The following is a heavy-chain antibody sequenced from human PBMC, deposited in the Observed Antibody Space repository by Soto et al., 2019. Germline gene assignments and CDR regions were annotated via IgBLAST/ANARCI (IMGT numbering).Heavy chain of an antibody. CDR1: GGSFSGYY. CDR2: INHSGST. V-gene: IGHV4-34*01. Sequence: QVQLQQWGAGLLKPSETLSLTCAVYGGSFSGYYWTWIRQPPGTGLEWIGEINHSGSTNYNPSLKSRVTTSVDTSKHQFSLKLTSVTAADTAVYYWARDKITGLFDYLGQGTLVTVSS. CDR3: ARDKITGLFDY. J-gene: IGHJ4*02. D-gene: IGHD1-20*01.